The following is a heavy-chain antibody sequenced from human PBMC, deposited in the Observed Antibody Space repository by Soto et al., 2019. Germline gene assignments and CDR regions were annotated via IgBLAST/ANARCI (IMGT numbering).Heavy chain of an antibody. Sequence: EVQLVESGGGLVKPGGSPRLSCAASGFTFSNAWMNWVRQAPGKGLEWVGRIKSKTDGGTTDYAAPVKGRFTISRDDSKNTLYLQMNSLKTEDTAVYYCTTVFRSGWYAGWFDPWGQGTLVTVSS. CDR3: TTVFRSGWYAGWFDP. J-gene: IGHJ5*02. CDR1: GFTFSNAW. CDR2: IKSKTDGGTT. D-gene: IGHD6-19*01. V-gene: IGHV3-15*07.